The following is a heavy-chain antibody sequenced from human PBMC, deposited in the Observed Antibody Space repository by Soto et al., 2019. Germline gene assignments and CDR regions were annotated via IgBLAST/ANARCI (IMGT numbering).Heavy chain of an antibody. CDR3: ARESEDLTSNFDY. CDR1: GLTFTRYK. Sequence: PGGSLSLSCAAAGLTFTRYKMSLVRQAPGMGLEWVSSISSTTNYIYYGDSMKGRFTISRDNAKNSLYLEMNSLRAEDTAVYYCARESEDLTSNFDYWGQGTLVTVSS. CDR2: ISSTTNYI. J-gene: IGHJ4*02. V-gene: IGHV3-21*06.